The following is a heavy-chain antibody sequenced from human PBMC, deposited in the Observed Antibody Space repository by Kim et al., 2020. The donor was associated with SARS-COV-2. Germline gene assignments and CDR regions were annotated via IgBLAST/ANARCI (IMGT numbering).Heavy chain of an antibody. V-gene: IGHV4-39*01. J-gene: IGHJ4*02. Sequence: SETLSLTCTVSGGSISSSSYYWGWIRQPPGKGLEWIGSIYYSGSTYYNPSLKSRVTISVDTSKNQFSLKLSSVTAADTAVYYCARRGSSYGHFDYWGQGT. CDR1: GGSISSSSYY. CDR3: ARRGSSYGHFDY. CDR2: IYYSGST. D-gene: IGHD5-18*01.